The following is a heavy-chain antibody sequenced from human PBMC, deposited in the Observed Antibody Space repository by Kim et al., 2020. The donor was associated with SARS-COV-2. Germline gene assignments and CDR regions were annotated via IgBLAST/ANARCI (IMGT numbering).Heavy chain of an antibody. CDR1: GFTFSNYA. V-gene: IGHV3-23*01. CDR3: AKDLNLAVRTLDN. J-gene: IGHJ4*02. Sequence: GGSLRLSCAASGFTFSNYAMSWVRQAPGEGLEWVSGISASGASIYYADSVKGRFTISRDNSKKTVFLQMNSLRAEDTAVYYCAKDLNLAVRTLDNWGQGTLVTVSS. CDR2: ISASGASI.